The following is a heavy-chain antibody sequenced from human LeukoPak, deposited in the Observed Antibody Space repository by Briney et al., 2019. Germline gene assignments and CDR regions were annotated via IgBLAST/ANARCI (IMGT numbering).Heavy chain of an antibody. CDR2: ISAYNGNT. J-gene: IGHJ5*02. CDR3: ARVYAARNDNWFDP. Sequence: ASVTVSCKASGYTFTSYGISWVRQAPGQGLEWMGWISAYNGNTNYAQKLQGRVTMTTDTSTSTAYMELRSLRSDDTAVYYCARVYAARNDNWFDPWGQGTLVTVSS. CDR1: GYTFTSYG. D-gene: IGHD6-6*01. V-gene: IGHV1-18*01.